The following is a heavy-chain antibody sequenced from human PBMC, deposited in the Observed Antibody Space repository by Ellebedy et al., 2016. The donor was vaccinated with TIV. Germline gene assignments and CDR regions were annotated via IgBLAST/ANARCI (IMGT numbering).Heavy chain of an antibody. CDR2: ISSSSSYK. CDR3: ARYEHDYGVPRSLDY. V-gene: IGHV3-21*06. CDR1: GFTFSNYP. Sequence: PGGSLRLSCAASGFTFSNYPMNWVRQAPGKGLEWVSSISSSSSYKNYADSLKGRFTISRDNARNSLYLQIDSLRAEDTAVYYFARYEHDYGVPRSLDYWGQGTLVTVSS. J-gene: IGHJ4*02. D-gene: IGHD4-17*01.